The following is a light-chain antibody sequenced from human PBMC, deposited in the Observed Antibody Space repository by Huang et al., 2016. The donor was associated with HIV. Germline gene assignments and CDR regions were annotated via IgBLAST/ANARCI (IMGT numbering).Light chain of an antibody. CDR2: WAW. Sequence: DIVVTQSPDSLALSLGGRAAINCTASQSALQTSNNKNCLSWYQLKPGQPPKLLMYWAWTREAGVPDGCRASGSGTHFTITIASLQAEDVAVYYCQQCYDTPQTFGQGTKVEVK. CDR3: QQCYDTPQT. CDR1: QSALQTSNNKNC. V-gene: IGKV4-1*01. J-gene: IGKJ1*01.